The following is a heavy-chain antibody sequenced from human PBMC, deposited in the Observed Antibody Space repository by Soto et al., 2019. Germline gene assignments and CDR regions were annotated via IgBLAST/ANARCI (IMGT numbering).Heavy chain of an antibody. CDR1: GFRDGFPFSDYD. CDR3: AKNSFSGSKRILDS. CDR2: ISFDGSTK. J-gene: IGHJ4*02. Sequence: GGSLRLSCAASGFRDGFPFSDYDMHWVRQAPGKGLEWVALISFDGSTKNYVDSVEGRFTISRDNSRDTLFLQMDSLRPEDTAVYYCAKNSFSGSKRILDSWGQGTLVTVSS. D-gene: IGHD1-26*01. V-gene: IGHV3-30*18.